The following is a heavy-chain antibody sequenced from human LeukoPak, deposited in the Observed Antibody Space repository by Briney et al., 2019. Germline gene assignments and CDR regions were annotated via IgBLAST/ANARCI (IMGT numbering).Heavy chain of an antibody. V-gene: IGHV4-30-4*08. J-gene: IGHJ5*02. D-gene: IGHD3-10*01. CDR2: IHYSGST. Sequence: PSETLSLTCTVSGGSISSGDYYWSWVRQPPGKGLEWIGYIHYSGSTYYNPSLKSRVTISVDRSKNQFSLKLSSVTAADTAVYYCARAVRGVPILPWGQGTLVTVSS. CDR3: ARAVRGVPILP. CDR1: GGSISSGDYY.